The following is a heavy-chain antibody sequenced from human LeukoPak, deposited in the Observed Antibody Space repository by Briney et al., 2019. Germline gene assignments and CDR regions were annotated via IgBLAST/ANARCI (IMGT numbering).Heavy chain of an antibody. D-gene: IGHD5-12*01. V-gene: IGHV1-18*01. CDR2: ISPYNGNT. J-gene: IGHJ3*02. Sequence: ASVKVSCKASRYTFTSYGISWVRQAPGQGLEWMGWISPYNGNTNYAQKLRGRVTMTTDTSTSTAYMELRSLRSDDTAVYYCAKTGFTTRMVATGGAFDIWGQGTMVTVSS. CDR3: AKTGFTTRMVATGGAFDI. CDR1: RYTFTSYG.